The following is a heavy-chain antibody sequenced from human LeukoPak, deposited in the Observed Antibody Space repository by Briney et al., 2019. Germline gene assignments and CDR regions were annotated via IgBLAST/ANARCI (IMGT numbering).Heavy chain of an antibody. Sequence: ASVKVSCKASGYTFTGYYMHWVRRAPGQGLEWMGWINPNSGGTNYAQKFQGRVTMTRDTSISTAYMELSRLRSDDTAVYYCARSGPYYDILTGWGQGTLVTVSS. V-gene: IGHV1-2*02. CDR2: INPNSGGT. CDR3: ARSGPYYDILTG. CDR1: GYTFTGYY. D-gene: IGHD3-9*01. J-gene: IGHJ4*02.